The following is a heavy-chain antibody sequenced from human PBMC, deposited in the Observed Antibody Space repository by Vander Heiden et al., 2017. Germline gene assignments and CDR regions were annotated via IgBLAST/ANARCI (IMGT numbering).Heavy chain of an antibody. V-gene: IGHV1-8*01. Sequence: QVQLVQSGAEVKKPGASVKVSCRASGYTFTRSAINRVRQATGQGLEWMGRVNPISGGTDYAQQFKGRVTMTRNTSINTVYMELSSLRSEDTAVYFCAKDLHCSSPSCSTLENDYGMDIWGQGTTVTVSS. CDR2: VNPISGGT. CDR3: AKDLHCSSPSCSTLENDYGMDI. CDR1: GYTFTRSA. D-gene: IGHD2-2*02. J-gene: IGHJ6*02.